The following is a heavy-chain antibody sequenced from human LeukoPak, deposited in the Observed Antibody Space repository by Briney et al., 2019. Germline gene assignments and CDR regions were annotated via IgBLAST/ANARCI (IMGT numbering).Heavy chain of an antibody. V-gene: IGHV4-39*07. CDR1: GGSISSSSYY. J-gene: IGHJ4*02. Sequence: SETLSLSCTVSGGSISSSSYYWGWIRQPPGEGLGWIGSIYYSGSTYYNPSLKSRVTISVDTSKNQFSLKLSSVTVADTAVYYCASIDQVETTMGGYYFDYWGQGTLVTVSS. D-gene: IGHD5-18*01. CDR3: ASIDQVETTMGGYYFDY. CDR2: IYYSGST.